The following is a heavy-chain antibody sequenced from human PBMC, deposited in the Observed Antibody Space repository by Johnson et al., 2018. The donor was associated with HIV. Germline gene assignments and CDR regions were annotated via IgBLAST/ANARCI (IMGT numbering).Heavy chain of an antibody. D-gene: IGHD1-14*01. Sequence: QVQLVESGGGVVQPGGSLRLSCAASRFTFSTYGMHWVRQAPGKGLDWVAFIQYDGSNKYYADSVKGRFTISRDNSKNTLYLQMNSLRAEDTAVYYCNQDAFDIWGQGIMVTVSS. CDR2: IQYDGSNK. CDR1: RFTFSTYG. J-gene: IGHJ3*02. V-gene: IGHV3-30*02. CDR3: NQDAFDI.